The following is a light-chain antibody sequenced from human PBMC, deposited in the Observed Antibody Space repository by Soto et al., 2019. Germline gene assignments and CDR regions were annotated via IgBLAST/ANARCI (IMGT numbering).Light chain of an antibody. CDR3: QQRGNWPLT. J-gene: IGKJ4*01. Sequence: EIVLTQSPATLSLSPGERATLSCMASQSVSSYLAWYQQKPGQAPRLLIYDASNRATGIPARFSGSGSETDFTLNISSLEPEDFAVYYCQQRGNWPLTFGGGSRVEIK. V-gene: IGKV3-11*01. CDR2: DAS. CDR1: QSVSSY.